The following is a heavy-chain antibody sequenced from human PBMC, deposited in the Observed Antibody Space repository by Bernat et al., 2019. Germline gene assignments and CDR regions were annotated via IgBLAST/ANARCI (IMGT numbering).Heavy chain of an antibody. J-gene: IGHJ4*02. CDR1: GFTFSSYS. CDR2: ISSSSGTI. Sequence: EVQLVESGGGLVQPGGSLRLSCAASGFTFSSYSMNWVRQAPGKGLEWVSYISSSSGTIFYADSVKGRFTISRDNAKNSLYLQMISLRAEDTAVYYCARDRSSDYDPHFDYWGQGTLVTVSS. D-gene: IGHD3-22*01. CDR3: ARDRSSDYDPHFDY. V-gene: IGHV3-48*01.